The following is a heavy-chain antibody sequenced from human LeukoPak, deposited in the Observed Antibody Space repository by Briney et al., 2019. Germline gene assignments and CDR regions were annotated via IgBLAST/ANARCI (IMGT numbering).Heavy chain of an antibody. CDR2: ISGSVSST. Sequence: TGGSLRLSCAASGFTFSSYAMSWVRQAPGKGLEWVSAISGSVSSTYYADSVKGPSTISRDNSKNTLYLQMNSLRAEDTAVYYCAKEPIPIFGVASGLNWFDPWGQGTLVTVSS. D-gene: IGHD3-3*01. V-gene: IGHV3-23*01. CDR3: AKEPIPIFGVASGLNWFDP. J-gene: IGHJ5*02. CDR1: GFTFSSYA.